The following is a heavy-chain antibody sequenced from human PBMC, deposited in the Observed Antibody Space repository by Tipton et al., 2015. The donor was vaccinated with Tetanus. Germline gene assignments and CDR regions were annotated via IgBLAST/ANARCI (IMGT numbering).Heavy chain of an antibody. CDR2: ISNGNP. Sequence: TLSLTCTASRGPISSYYWSWIRQPAGKGLEWIGHISNGNPAYTPSLKSRLTLSVDTSKNEFSLKLRSVTAADTAVYYCARGVTDGYNRRFDYWGQGTLVAVS. D-gene: IGHD5-24*01. CDR1: RGPISSYY. V-gene: IGHV4-4*07. CDR3: ARGVTDGYNRRFDY. J-gene: IGHJ4*02.